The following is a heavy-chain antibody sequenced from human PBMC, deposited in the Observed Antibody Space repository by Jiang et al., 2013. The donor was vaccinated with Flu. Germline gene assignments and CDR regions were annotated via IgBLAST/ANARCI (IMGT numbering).Heavy chain of an antibody. J-gene: IGHJ4*02. CDR3: ARLPLRSGYYTANFDH. D-gene: IGHD3-3*01. Sequence: GLVQPGGSLRLSCAASGFTFSSYDMHWVRQATGKGLEWVSAIGTAGDTYYADSVKGRSTVSRDNSKNTLYLQMDSLRAEDTAVYYCARLPLRSGYYTANFDHRGQGTLVTVSS. V-gene: IGHV3-13*01. CDR2: IGTAGDT. CDR1: GFTFSSYD.